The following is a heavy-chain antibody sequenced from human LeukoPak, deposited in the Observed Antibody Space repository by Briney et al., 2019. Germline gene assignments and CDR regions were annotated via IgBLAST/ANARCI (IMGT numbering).Heavy chain of an antibody. Sequence: SQTLSLTCTVSGGSISIGGYYWSWIRQHPGKGPEWIGYIYYSGSTYYNPSLKSRVTISVDTSKNQFSLKLSSVTAADTAVYYCARAPGYCSSTSCYTGLGWFDPWGQGTLVTVSS. CDR2: IYYSGST. V-gene: IGHV4-31*03. CDR3: ARAPGYCSSTSCYTGLGWFDP. CDR1: GGSISIGGYY. D-gene: IGHD2-2*02. J-gene: IGHJ5*02.